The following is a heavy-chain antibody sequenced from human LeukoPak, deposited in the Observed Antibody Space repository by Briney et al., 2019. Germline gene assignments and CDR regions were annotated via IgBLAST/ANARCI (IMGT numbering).Heavy chain of an antibody. CDR2: IYYSGST. CDR3: ARGLQYYYDSSGLVSDAFDI. Sequence: SETLSLTCTVSGGSISSSSYYWGWIRQPPGKGLEWIGSIYYSGSTNYNPSLKSRVTISVDTSKNQFSLKLSSVTAADTAVYYCARGLQYYYDSSGLVSDAFDIWGQGTMVTVSS. D-gene: IGHD3-22*01. J-gene: IGHJ3*02. CDR1: GGSISSSSYY. V-gene: IGHV4-39*07.